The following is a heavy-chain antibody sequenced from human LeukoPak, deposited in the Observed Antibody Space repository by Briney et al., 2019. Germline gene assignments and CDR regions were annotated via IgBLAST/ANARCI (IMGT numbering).Heavy chain of an antibody. J-gene: IGHJ6*03. CDR3: ARDRGYCFGGDCYSGPYFYYYMDV. V-gene: IGHV1-18*01. CDR1: GYTFSNYG. CDR2: ISGYNGDT. D-gene: IGHD2-15*01. Sequence: GASVTVSCKASGYTFSNYGLSWVRQAPGQGLEWMGWISGYNGDTNYAQRVQGRVTMTTDTSTSTAYMELRSLGSDDTAVYYCARDRGYCFGGDCYSGPYFYYYMDVWGKGTTVTVSS.